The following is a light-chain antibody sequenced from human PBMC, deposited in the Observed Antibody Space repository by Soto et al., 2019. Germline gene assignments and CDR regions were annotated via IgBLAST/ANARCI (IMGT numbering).Light chain of an antibody. V-gene: IGLV2-14*03. J-gene: IGLJ1*01. Sequence: QSALTQPASVSDSPGQSITISCTGTSSDVGGSNFVSWYQQHTGKPPKLIIYDVANRPSGVPNRFSGSKSGSTASLIISRLQTEDEADYYCVSYTSSTTYVFGTGTKV. CDR2: DVA. CDR3: VSYTSSTTYV. CDR1: SSDVGGSNF.